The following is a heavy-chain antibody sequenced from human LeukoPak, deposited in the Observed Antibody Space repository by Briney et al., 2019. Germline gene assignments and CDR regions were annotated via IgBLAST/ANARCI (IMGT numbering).Heavy chain of an antibody. D-gene: IGHD5-18*01. V-gene: IGHV3-30*18. CDR2: ISYDGSNK. CDR1: GFTFSSYG. Sequence: GRSLRLSCAASGFTFSSYGMHCVRQAPGKGLEWVAVISYDGSNKYYADSVKGRFTISRDNSKNTLYLQMNSLRAEDTAVYYCAKQTWGYSYGFWGQGTLVTVSS. CDR3: AKQTWGYSYGF. J-gene: IGHJ4*02.